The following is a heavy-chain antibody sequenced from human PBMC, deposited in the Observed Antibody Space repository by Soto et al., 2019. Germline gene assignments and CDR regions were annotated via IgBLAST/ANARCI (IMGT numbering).Heavy chain of an antibody. V-gene: IGHV1-3*01. CDR3: VLVYGGNWLDFDY. CDR2: INAGNGNT. J-gene: IGHJ4*02. Sequence: GASVKVSCKASGYTFTSYAMHWVRQAPGQRLEWMGWINAGNGNTKYSQKFQGRVTITRDTSASTAYMELSSLRSEDTAVYYCVLVYGGNWLDFDYWGQGTLVTVSS. CDR1: GYTFTSYA. D-gene: IGHD2-15*01.